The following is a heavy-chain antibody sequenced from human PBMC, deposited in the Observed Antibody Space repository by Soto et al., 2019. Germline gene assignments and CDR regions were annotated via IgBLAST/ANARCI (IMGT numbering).Heavy chain of an antibody. CDR1: GYTFTSYD. CDR3: SRGFGVVGTRWWFDP. J-gene: IGHJ5*02. Sequence: QVQLVQSGAEVKKPGASVKVSCKASGYTFTSYDISWVRQAPGQGLEWMGWISAYNGNTNYAQKLQGRVTMTKDTSTSTAYMELRSLRSDDTAVYYCSRGFGVVGTRWWFDPWGQVTLVSVSS. CDR2: ISAYNGNT. D-gene: IGHD3-16*01. V-gene: IGHV1-18*01.